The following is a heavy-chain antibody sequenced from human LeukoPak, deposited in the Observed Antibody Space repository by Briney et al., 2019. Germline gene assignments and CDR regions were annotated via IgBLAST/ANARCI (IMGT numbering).Heavy chain of an antibody. CDR3: ARDLYSGSYYVRRGFNWLDP. CDR1: GGSISSYY. V-gene: IGHV4-4*07. CDR2: IYTSGST. Sequence: PSETLSLTCTVSGGSISSYYWSWIRQPAGKGLEWIGRIYTSGSTNYNPSLKSRVTMSVDTSKNQFSLKLSSVTAADTAVYYCARDLYSGSYYVRRGFNWLDPWGQGTLVTVSS. J-gene: IGHJ5*02. D-gene: IGHD1-26*01.